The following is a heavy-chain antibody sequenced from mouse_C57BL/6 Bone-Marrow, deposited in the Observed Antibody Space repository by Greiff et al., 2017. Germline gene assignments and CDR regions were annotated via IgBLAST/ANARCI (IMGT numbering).Heavy chain of an antibody. CDR3: ARHEDVRYDYIFAY. CDR2: IYPGDGDT. J-gene: IGHJ3*01. V-gene: IGHV1-80*01. Sequence: VQLQQSGAELVKPGASVKISCKASGYAFSSYWMNWVKQRPGKGLEWIGQIYPGDGDTNYNGKFKGKATLTADKSSSTAYMQLSSLTSEDSAVYFCARHEDVRYDYIFAYWGQGTLVTVSA. CDR1: GYAFSSYW. D-gene: IGHD2-4*01.